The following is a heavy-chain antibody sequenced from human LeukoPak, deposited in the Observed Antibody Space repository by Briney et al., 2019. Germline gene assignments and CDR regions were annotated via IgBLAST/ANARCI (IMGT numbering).Heavy chain of an antibody. CDR1: GYTFTSYG. D-gene: IGHD4-23*01. V-gene: IGHV1-8*03. J-gene: IGHJ6*03. Sequence: GASVKVSCKASGYTFTSYGISWVRQAPGQGLEWMGWMNPNSGNTGYAQKFQGRVTITRNTSISTAYMELSSLRSEDTAVYYCVRFAVRHYYYYYMDVWGKGTTVTVSS. CDR3: VRFAVRHYYYYYMDV. CDR2: MNPNSGNT.